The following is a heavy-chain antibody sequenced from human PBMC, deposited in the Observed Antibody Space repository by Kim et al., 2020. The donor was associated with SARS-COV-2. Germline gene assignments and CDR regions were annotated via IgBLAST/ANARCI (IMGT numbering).Heavy chain of an antibody. V-gene: IGHV1-2*06. J-gene: IGHJ4*02. CDR3: ARVANYDFWSGYEGDDY. D-gene: IGHD3-3*01. Sequence: ASVKVSCKAFGYTFTGYYLHWVRQAPGQGLEWMGRINPNTGGTKYVQKFQGRVTMTRDTSISTAYMELSRLRSDYTAFYYCARVANYDFWSGYEGDDYWGQGTLVTVSS. CDR2: INPNTGGT. CDR1: GYTFTGYY.